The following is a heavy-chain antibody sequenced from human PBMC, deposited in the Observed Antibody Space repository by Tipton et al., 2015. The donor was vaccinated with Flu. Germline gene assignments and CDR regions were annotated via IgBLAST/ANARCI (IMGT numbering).Heavy chain of an antibody. D-gene: IGHD6-19*01. Sequence: SLRLSCAASGFTFSRYWMDWVRQVPGKGLEWVANIDQDGSEKYYVDSVKGRFTISRDNAKNSLFLQMSSLRAEDTAVYYCTRSLDYWGQGTLVTVSS. CDR3: TRSLDY. J-gene: IGHJ4*02. CDR2: IDQDGSEK. V-gene: IGHV3-7*01. CDR1: GFTFSRYW.